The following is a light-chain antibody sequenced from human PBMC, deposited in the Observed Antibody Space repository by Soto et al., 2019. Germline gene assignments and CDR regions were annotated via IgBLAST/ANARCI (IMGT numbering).Light chain of an antibody. CDR1: TSDVGADNY. CDR3: SSYTTTSAPFV. V-gene: IGLV2-14*01. J-gene: IGLJ1*01. CDR2: EVS. Sequence: QSVLTQPASVSGSHGQSITISCTGITSDVGADNYVSWYQQHPDKAPKLMIYEVSNRPSGVSNRFSGSKSGNTASLTISGLQADDEADYYCSSYTTTSAPFVFGTGTKVTVL.